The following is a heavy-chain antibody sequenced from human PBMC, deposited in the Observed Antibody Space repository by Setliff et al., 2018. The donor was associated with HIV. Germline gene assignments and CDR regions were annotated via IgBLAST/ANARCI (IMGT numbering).Heavy chain of an antibody. CDR1: GGSISSGGYY. CDR3: ARGWSSGWYNWFDP. J-gene: IGHJ5*02. D-gene: IGHD6-19*01. CDR2: IYYSGST. Sequence: PSETLSLTCTVSGGSISSGGYYWNWIRQHPGEGLEWIGYIYYSGSTYYNPSLKSRVAISVDTSKNHFSLRLRSVTAADTALYYCARGWSSGWYNWFDPWGQGTLVTVSS. V-gene: IGHV4-31*03.